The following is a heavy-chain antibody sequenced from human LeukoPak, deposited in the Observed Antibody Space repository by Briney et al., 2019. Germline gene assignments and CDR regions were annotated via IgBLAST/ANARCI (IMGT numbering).Heavy chain of an antibody. Sequence: PGGSLRLSCAASGFTFSSNSMNWVRQAPGKGLEWVSSISSSSSYIYYADSVKGRFTISRDNAKNSLYLQMNSLRAEDTAVYYCARGRVVTMVRGVIITVWYFDLWGRGTLVTVSS. J-gene: IGHJ2*01. CDR3: ARGRVVTMVRGVIITVWYFDL. V-gene: IGHV3-21*01. D-gene: IGHD3-10*01. CDR1: GFTFSSNS. CDR2: ISSSSSYI.